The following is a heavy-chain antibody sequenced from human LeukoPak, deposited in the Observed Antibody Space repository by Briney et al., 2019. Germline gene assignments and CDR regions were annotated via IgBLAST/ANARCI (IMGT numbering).Heavy chain of an antibody. V-gene: IGHV4-34*01. CDR2: INHSGST. CDR3: ARVQGYYYGSGNPFDY. CDR1: GGSFSGYY. D-gene: IGHD3-10*01. J-gene: IGHJ4*02. Sequence: PSETLSLTCAVYGGSFSGYYWSWIRQPPGKGLEWIGEINHSGSTNYNPSLKSRVTISVDTSKNQFSLKLSSVTAADTAVYYCARVQGYYYGSGNPFDYWGQGTLVTVSS.